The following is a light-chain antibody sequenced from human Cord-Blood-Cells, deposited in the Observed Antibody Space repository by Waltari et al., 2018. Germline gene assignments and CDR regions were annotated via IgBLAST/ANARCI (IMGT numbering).Light chain of an antibody. CDR1: QSVRSS. V-gene: IGKV3-11*01. Sequence: EIVLTQSPATLSLTPGERDTLSGRASQSVRSSLAWYQQKPGQAPRLLIYNASNRATGIPARFSGSRSETDFTLTISSLAPEDFAVYYCQQRSNWPPVNCGQGTRLEIK. CDR3: QQRSNWPPVN. CDR2: NAS. J-gene: IGKJ5*01.